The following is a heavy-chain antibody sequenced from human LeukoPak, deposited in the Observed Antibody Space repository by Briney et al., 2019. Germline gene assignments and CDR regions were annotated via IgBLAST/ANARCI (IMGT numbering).Heavy chain of an antibody. CDR3: ARDLRVGDSDY. CDR1: GCTFTSYS. D-gene: IGHD1-26*01. V-gene: IGHV1-46*01. Sequence: ASVKVSCKASGCTFTSYSMHWVRQAPGQGLEWMGIINPSGGSTSYAQKFQGRVTMTRDTSTSTVYMELSSLRSEDTAVYYCARDLRVGDSDYWGQGTLVTVSS. CDR2: INPSGGST. J-gene: IGHJ4*02.